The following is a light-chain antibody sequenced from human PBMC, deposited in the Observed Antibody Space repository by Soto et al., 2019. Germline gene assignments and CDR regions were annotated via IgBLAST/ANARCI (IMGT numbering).Light chain of an antibody. Sequence: AIQMTQSPFSLSASVVDRVTITCRASQDIRNDLGWYQHKPGEAPKLLIYAASNLQNGVPSRFSGSGSGTDFTLTISSLQPEDFATYYCLQDYNYPRTFGQGTKVDIK. J-gene: IGKJ1*01. CDR1: QDIRND. V-gene: IGKV1-6*01. CDR2: AAS. CDR3: LQDYNYPRT.